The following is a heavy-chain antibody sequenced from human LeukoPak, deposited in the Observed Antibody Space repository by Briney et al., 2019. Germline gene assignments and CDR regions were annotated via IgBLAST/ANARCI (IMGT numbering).Heavy chain of an antibody. D-gene: IGHD2-2*01. CDR1: GFAFSSYA. V-gene: IGHV3-23*01. Sequence: GGSMRPSGAAAGFAFSSYAMSWVRQAPGKGLEWVSVISGSGGSTYYADSVQGRFTISRANSKKTLYLKMNSLRADDTAVYDCAKDRGVVVPENWFDPWVQGTLVTVSS. J-gene: IGHJ5*02. CDR3: AKDRGVVVPENWFDP. CDR2: ISGSGGST.